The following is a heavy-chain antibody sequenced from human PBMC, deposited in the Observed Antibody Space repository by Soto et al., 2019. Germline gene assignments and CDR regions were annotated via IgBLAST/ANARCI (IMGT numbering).Heavy chain of an antibody. J-gene: IGHJ4*02. Sequence: SETLSLTSTLLGYSIHSYYWSWIRQPPGRGLEWIGYIYYSGSTNYNPSLKSRVTISVDTSKNQFSLKLSSVTAADTAVYYCATLAVAGDYFDYWGQGTLVTVS. CDR2: IYYSGST. CDR3: ATLAVAGDYFDY. CDR1: GYSIHSYY. D-gene: IGHD6-19*01. V-gene: IGHV4-59*01.